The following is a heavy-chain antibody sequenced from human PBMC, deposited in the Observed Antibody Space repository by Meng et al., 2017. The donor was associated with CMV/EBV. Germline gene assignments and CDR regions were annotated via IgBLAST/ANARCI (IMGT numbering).Heavy chain of an antibody. Sequence: AGFTFSSYAISWVRQAPGKGMEWVSAISGSGGSTYYADSVKGRFTISRDNSKNTLYLQMNSLRAEDTAVYYCAKVGGYCSSTSCSDYWGQGTLVPSPQ. D-gene: IGHD2-2*01. CDR1: GFTFSSYA. J-gene: IGHJ4*02. CDR2: ISGSGGST. CDR3: AKVGGYCSSTSCSDY. V-gene: IGHV3-23*01.